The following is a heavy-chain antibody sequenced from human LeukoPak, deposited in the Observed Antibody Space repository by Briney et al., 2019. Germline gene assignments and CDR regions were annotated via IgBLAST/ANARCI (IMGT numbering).Heavy chain of an antibody. Sequence: PSETLSLTCTVSGDSVRSDTYYWSWIRQPPGKGLEWIGFVYYSGRTNYNASLKSRVTMSVDTSKNQFSLMLRSVTAADTAVYYCVRETTTEYYDSSGYYRQTEVFDAWGQGKMVTVS. CDR2: VYYSGRT. J-gene: IGHJ3*01. D-gene: IGHD3-22*01. CDR3: VRETTTEYYDSSGYYRQTEVFDA. CDR1: GDSVRSDTYY. V-gene: IGHV4-61*01.